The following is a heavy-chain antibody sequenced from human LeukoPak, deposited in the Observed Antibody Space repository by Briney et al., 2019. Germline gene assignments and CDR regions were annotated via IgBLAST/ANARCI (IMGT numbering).Heavy chain of an antibody. V-gene: IGHV1-69*05. Sequence: GSSVKVSCKASGGTFSSYAISWVRQAPGQGLEWMGGIIPMFGTANYAQKFQGRVTITTDESTSTAYMELSSLRSEDTAVYYCARAMMRGVIPYSGFDPWGQGTLVTVSS. CDR3: ARAMMRGVIPYSGFDP. D-gene: IGHD3-10*01. CDR1: GGTFSSYA. CDR2: IIPMFGTA. J-gene: IGHJ5*02.